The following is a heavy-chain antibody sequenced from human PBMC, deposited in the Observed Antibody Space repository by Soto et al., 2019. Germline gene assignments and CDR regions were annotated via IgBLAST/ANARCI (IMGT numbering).Heavy chain of an antibody. Sequence: SETLSLTCTVSGGSISSYYWSWIRQPPGKGLEWIGYIYYSVSTNYNPSLKSRVTISVDTSKNQFSLKLSSVTAADTAVYYCARGGFRYCSSTSCPRYFQHWGQGTLVTVSS. V-gene: IGHV4-59*12. D-gene: IGHD2-2*01. CDR1: GGSISSYY. J-gene: IGHJ1*01. CDR3: ARGGFRYCSSTSCPRYFQH. CDR2: IYYSVST.